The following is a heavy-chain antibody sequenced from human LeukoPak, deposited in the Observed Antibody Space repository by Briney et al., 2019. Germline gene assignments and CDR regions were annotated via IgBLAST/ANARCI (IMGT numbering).Heavy chain of an antibody. CDR1: GFTFGSYW. CDR3: ARDRITMVRGVIPYYYMDV. Sequence: GGSLRLSCAASGFTFGSYWMHWVRQAPGKGLVWVSRINSDGSSTSYADSVKGRFTISRDNAKNTLYLQMNSLRAEDTAVYYCARDRITMVRGVIPYYYMDVWGKGTTVTVSS. V-gene: IGHV3-74*01. J-gene: IGHJ6*03. CDR2: INSDGSST. D-gene: IGHD3-10*01.